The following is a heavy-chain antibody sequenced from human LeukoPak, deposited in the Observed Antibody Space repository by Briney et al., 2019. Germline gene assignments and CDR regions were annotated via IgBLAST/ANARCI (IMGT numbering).Heavy chain of an antibody. CDR1: GGSVSSSSYY. J-gene: IGHJ3*02. Sequence: SETLSLTCTVSGGSVSSSSYYWGWIRQPPGKGLEWIGSIYYSGSTYYNPSLKSRVTISVDTSKNQFSLKLSSVTAADTAVYYCARHGIVVVPAAISDAFDIWGQGTMVTVSS. D-gene: IGHD2-2*02. CDR3: ARHGIVVVPAAISDAFDI. CDR2: IYYSGST. V-gene: IGHV4-39*01.